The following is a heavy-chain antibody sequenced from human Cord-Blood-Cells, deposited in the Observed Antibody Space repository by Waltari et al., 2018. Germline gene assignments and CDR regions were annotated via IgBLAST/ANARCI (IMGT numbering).Heavy chain of an antibody. CDR2: IYHSGST. V-gene: IGHV4-38-2*01. D-gene: IGHD2-15*01. J-gene: IGHJ6*02. CDR3: ARVCSGGSCYYYYGMDV. Sequence: QVQLQESGPGLVKPSETLSLTCAVSGYSISSGYYWGWIRQPPGKGLEWIGSIYHSGSTSYNPSLKSRVTIAVDTSKNQFSLKLSSVTAADTAVYYCARVCSGGSCYYYYGMDVWGQGTTVTVSS. CDR1: GYSISSGYY.